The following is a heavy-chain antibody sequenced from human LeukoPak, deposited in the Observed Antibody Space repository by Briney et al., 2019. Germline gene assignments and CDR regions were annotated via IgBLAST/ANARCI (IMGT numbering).Heavy chain of an antibody. Sequence: SETLSLTRTVSGGSICGLYWSWIRQPAGKGLEWVGRIYTGGGTNSNTSLKSRVSMSVDTSKNQFSLRLNTVAAADTAVYFCARDVEFIKDWGQGTLVTVS. D-gene: IGHD3-10*01. J-gene: IGHJ4*02. CDR2: IYTGGGT. CDR3: ARDVEFIKD. CDR1: GGSICGLY. V-gene: IGHV4-4*07.